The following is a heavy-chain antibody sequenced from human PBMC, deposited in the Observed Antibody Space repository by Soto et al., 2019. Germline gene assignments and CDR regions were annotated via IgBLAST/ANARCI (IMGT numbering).Heavy chain of an antibody. CDR1: GGSISSYY. D-gene: IGHD3-22*01. V-gene: IGHV4-59*01. CDR3: ARTYDGSGPNSGGYGFDI. Sequence: QVQLQESGPGLVKPSETLSLSCSVSGGSISSYYWSWIRQPPGKGLEWIAYIYYSGSTSYNPSLKSRVSISLDTPKTQFSLKLSSVTAADTAVYYCARTYDGSGPNSGGYGFDIWGQGTMVTVSS. CDR2: IYYSGST. J-gene: IGHJ3*02.